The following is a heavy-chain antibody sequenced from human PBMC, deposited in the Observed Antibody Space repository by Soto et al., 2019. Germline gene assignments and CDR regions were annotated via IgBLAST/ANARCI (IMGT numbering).Heavy chain of an antibody. D-gene: IGHD3-16*01. J-gene: IGHJ6*02. CDR2: ISSSGSNI. V-gene: IGHV3-48*03. CDR1: GFTVRIDE. Sequence: PGGSRRLSWAASGFTVRIDEMNWVRQAPGKGLEWVSYISSSGSNIYYADSVKVRFTISRDNAKNSLYLQMNSLSAEDTAVYYCVRAWADVWGQGTTVNVSS. CDR3: VRAWADV.